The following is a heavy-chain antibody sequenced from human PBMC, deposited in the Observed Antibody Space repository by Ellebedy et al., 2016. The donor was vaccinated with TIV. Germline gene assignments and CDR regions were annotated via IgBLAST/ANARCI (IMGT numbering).Heavy chain of an antibody. CDR2: IYQDGSDQ. CDR1: GFSFISYG. D-gene: IGHD4-17*01. Sequence: GESLKISCAASGFSFISYGMHWVRQAPGKGLEWVANIYQDGSDQYYVDSVKGRFTISRDNANKSLFLQMNSLRVEDTAVYYCARRGSYGDYAVQVNSWFDTWGQGTLVTVSS. V-gene: IGHV3-7*01. J-gene: IGHJ5*02. CDR3: ARRGSYGDYAVQVNSWFDT.